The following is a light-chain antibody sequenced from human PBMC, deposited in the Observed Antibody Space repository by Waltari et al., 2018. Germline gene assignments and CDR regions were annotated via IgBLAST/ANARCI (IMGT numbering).Light chain of an antibody. Sequence: QSVLTQPPPGSEAPRQSATIPCSGSSSNIGNKAVNWYQQLPGKAPKLLIYYDDLLPSGVSDRFSGSKSGTSASLAISGLQSEDEADYYCAAWDDSLNGVVFGGGTKLTVL. J-gene: IGLJ2*01. V-gene: IGLV1-36*01. CDR3: AAWDDSLNGVV. CDR2: YDD. CDR1: SSNIGNKA.